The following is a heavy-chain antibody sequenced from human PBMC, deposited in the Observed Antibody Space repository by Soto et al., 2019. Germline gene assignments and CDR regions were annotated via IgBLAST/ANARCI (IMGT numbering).Heavy chain of an antibody. CDR3: AREIRGKVTTPSYGIDV. CDR2: INPNSGGT. D-gene: IGHD4-17*01. J-gene: IGHJ6*02. V-gene: IGHV1-2*04. CDR1: GYTFNGYY. Sequence: ASVKVSCKASGYTFNGYYMHWVRQAPGQGLEWMGWINPNSGGTNYAQKFQGWVTMTRDTSISTAYMELSRLRSDDTAVYYCAREIRGKVTTPSYGIDVSGQGTTVTVYS.